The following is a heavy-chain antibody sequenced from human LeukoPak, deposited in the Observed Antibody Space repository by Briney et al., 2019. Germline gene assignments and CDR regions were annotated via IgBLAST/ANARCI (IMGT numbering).Heavy chain of an antibody. CDR1: GFTFSSYA. Sequence: TGGSLRLSCAASGFTFSSYAMSWVRQAPGKGLEWVSAIGGSGGSTYYADSVKGRFTISRDNSKNTLYLQMNSLRAEDTAVYYCAKLMAAAAVFDYWGQGTLVTVSS. CDR2: IGGSGGST. D-gene: IGHD6-13*01. CDR3: AKLMAAAAVFDY. V-gene: IGHV3-23*01. J-gene: IGHJ4*02.